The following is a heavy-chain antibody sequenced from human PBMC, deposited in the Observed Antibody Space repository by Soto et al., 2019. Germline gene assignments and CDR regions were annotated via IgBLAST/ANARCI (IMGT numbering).Heavy chain of an antibody. Sequence: QVQLVESGGGLVKPGGSLRLSCAASGFPISDYYMTWIRQAPGKGLEWVSFISGDGNTIYYADSVKGRFTISRDNAKNSLHLQINSLRAEDTAVYFCARDIITSSLPDYWGPGTRVTVSS. CDR3: ARDIITSSLPDY. CDR1: GFPISDYY. D-gene: IGHD3-10*01. CDR2: ISGDGNTI. V-gene: IGHV3-11*01. J-gene: IGHJ4*02.